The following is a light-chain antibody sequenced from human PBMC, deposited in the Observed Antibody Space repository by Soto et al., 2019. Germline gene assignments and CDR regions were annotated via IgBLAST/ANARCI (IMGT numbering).Light chain of an antibody. J-gene: IGKJ3*01. Sequence: DIQMTQSPSPLSASVGDRVTITCRSSQSISSYVNWYQQKPGIAPRLLIFAASNLQNGVPSRFSGSGSGTDFTLTISSLQPEDVVNYFGQHAYSTPFTFGPGTKVDI. CDR1: QSISSY. V-gene: IGKV1-39*01. CDR3: QHAYSTPFT. CDR2: AAS.